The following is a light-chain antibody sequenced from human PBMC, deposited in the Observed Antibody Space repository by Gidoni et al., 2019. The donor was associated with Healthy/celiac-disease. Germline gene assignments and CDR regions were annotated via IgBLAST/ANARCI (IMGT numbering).Light chain of an antibody. Sequence: EIVMTQSPATLSVSSGERATLSCRASQSVSSNLAWYQQKPGQPPRLLIYGASTRATGIPARFCGSGSGTEFTLTISSLQSEDFAVYYYQQYNNWPAITCGQGTRLEIK. CDR3: QQYNNWPAIT. CDR2: GAS. CDR1: QSVSSN. J-gene: IGKJ5*01. V-gene: IGKV3-15*01.